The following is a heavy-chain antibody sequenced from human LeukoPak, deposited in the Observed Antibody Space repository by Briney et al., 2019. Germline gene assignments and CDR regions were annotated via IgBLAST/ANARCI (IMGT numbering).Heavy chain of an antibody. D-gene: IGHD3-22*01. V-gene: IGHV3-21*01. CDR2: ISSSSSYI. Sequence: GGSLRLSCAASGFTFSSYSMNWVRQAPGKGLEWVSSISSSSSYIYYADSVKGRFTISRDNAKNSLYLQMNSLRAEDTAVYYCARARQAMIVVVKVPYFDYWGQGTLVTVSS. CDR3: ARARQAMIVVVKVPYFDY. CDR1: GFTFSSYS. J-gene: IGHJ4*02.